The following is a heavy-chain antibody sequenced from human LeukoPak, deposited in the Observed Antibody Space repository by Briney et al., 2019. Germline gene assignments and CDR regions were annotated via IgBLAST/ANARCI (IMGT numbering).Heavy chain of an antibody. V-gene: IGHV4-59*01. CDR2: IYYSGST. CDR3: ARVRDRAAPLDY. CDR1: GGSISSYY. D-gene: IGHD6-6*01. J-gene: IGHJ4*02. Sequence: PSETLSLTCTVSGGSISSYYWSWIRQPPGKGLEWIGYIYYSGSTNYNPSLKSRVTISVDTSKNQFSLKLSSVTAADTAVYYCARVRDRAAPLDYWGQGTLVTVSS.